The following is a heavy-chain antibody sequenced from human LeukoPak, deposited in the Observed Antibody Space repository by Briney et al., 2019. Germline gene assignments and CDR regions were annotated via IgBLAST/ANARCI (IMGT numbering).Heavy chain of an antibody. CDR3: ARQRDCSSTSCYSQVYYYYYYYMDV. CDR2: ISTSSSYI. Sequence: PGGSLRLSCAASGFTFSSYSMNWVRQAPGKGLEWVSSISTSSSYIYYADSVKGRFTISRDNAKNSLYLQMNSLRAEDTAVYYCARQRDCSSTSCYSQVYYYYYYYMDVWGKGTTVTISS. J-gene: IGHJ6*03. D-gene: IGHD2-2*01. CDR1: GFTFSSYS. V-gene: IGHV3-21*01.